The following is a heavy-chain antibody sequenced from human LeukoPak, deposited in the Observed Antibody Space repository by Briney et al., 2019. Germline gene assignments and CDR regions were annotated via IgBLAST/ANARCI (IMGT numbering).Heavy chain of an antibody. CDR2: IYYSGST. Sequence: SETLSLTCTVSGGSISSYYWSWIRQPPGKGLEWVGYIYYSGSTNYNPSLKSRVTISVDTSKNQFSLKLSSVTAADTAVYYCARDRRDGYNWEPDAFDIWGQGTMVTVSS. J-gene: IGHJ3*02. D-gene: IGHD5-24*01. V-gene: IGHV4-59*01. CDR3: ARDRRDGYNWEPDAFDI. CDR1: GGSISSYY.